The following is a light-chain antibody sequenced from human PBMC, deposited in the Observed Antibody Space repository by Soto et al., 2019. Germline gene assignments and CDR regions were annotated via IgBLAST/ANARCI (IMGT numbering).Light chain of an antibody. CDR3: AAWDDSLSGWV. CDR2: RNN. Sequence: QSVLTQPPSVSGTPGQTVTISCSGSNSNIGKYTVNWYQQLPGAAPKLLIYRNNQRPSGVPDRFSGSKSGTSASLAISGLRSDDEADYYCAAWDDSLSGWVFGGGTKLTVL. V-gene: IGLV1-47*01. J-gene: IGLJ3*02. CDR1: NSNIGKYT.